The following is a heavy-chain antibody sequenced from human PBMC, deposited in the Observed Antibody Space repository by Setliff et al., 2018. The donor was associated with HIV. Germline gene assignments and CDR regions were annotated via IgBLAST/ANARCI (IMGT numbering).Heavy chain of an antibody. D-gene: IGHD3-9*01. CDR2: IYHSGST. CDR1: GGSISSRNW. V-gene: IGHV4-4*02. Sequence: SETLSLTCAVSGGSISSRNWWSWVRQPPGKGLEWIGEIYHSGSTNYNPSLKSRVIMSVDTSRNQFSLKLSSVTAADTAVYYCARGHDNKYYYFYYMDVWGKGTTVTVSS. J-gene: IGHJ6*03. CDR3: ARGHDNKYYYFYYMDV.